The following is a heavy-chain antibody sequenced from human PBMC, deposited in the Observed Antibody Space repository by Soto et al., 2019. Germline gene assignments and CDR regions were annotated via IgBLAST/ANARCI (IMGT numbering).Heavy chain of an antibody. V-gene: IGHV4-30-2*01. CDR1: GGSISSGGYS. D-gene: IGHD6-13*01. CDR3: ARGFGQLVVSGFYCYYGMDV. J-gene: IGHJ6*02. Sequence: SETLSLTCAVSGGSISSGGYSWSWIRQPPGKGLEWIGYIYHSGSTYYNPSLKSRVTISVDRSKNQFSLKLSSVTAADTAVYYCARGFGQLVVSGFYCYYGMDVWGQGTTVTVSS. CDR2: IYHSGST.